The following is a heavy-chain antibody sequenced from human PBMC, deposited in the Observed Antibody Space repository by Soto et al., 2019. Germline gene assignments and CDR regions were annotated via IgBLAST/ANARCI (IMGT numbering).Heavy chain of an antibody. CDR2: NSDSRGTT. V-gene: IGHV3-23*01. CDR3: AKAARTTTLYNFDF. CDR1: GFTFSTFG. D-gene: IGHD1-1*01. J-gene: IGHJ4*02. Sequence: GGSLRLSCAASGFTFSTFGMNWVRQAPGKGLEWVSVNSDSRGTTFHADSVKGRFTISRDNSKNTLYLQMNSLRPEDTAVYYCAKAARTTTLYNFDFWGQATLGTVSS.